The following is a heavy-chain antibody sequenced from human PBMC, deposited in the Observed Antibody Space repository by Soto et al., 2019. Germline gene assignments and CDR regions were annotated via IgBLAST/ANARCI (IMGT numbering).Heavy chain of an antibody. Sequence: GXSRRLSGAASGFTFRSDGMHWVRQAPVKGLEWVAVIWYDGSNKYYADSVKGRFTISRDNSKNTLYLQMNSLRAEDTAVYYCARDERDYYDSSGGNYGMDVWGQGTTVTVSS. V-gene: IGHV3-33*01. D-gene: IGHD3-22*01. CDR3: ARDERDYYDSSGGNYGMDV. CDR2: IWYDGSNK. CDR1: GFTFRSDG. J-gene: IGHJ6*02.